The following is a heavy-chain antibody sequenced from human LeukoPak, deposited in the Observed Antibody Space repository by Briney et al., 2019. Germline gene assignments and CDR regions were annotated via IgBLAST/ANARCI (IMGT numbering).Heavy chain of an antibody. D-gene: IGHD6-13*01. CDR1: GFTFSSYA. V-gene: IGHV3-23*01. Sequence: GGSLRLSCAASGFTFSSYARSWVRQAPGKGVEWVSAISGSGGSTYYADSVKGRFTISRDNSKNTLYLQMNSLRAEDKAVYYCAKDLEQQLGSYWGQGTLVTVSS. CDR2: ISGSGGST. CDR3: AKDLEQQLGSY. J-gene: IGHJ4*02.